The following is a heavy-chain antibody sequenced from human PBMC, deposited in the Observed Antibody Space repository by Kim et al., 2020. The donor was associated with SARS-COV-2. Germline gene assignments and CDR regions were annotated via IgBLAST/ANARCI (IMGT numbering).Heavy chain of an antibody. CDR1: GGSFSGYY. CDR2: INHSGST. D-gene: IGHD3-10*01. V-gene: IGHV4-34*01. Sequence: SETLSLTCAVYGGSFSGYYWSWIRQPPGKGLEWIGEINHSGSTNYNPSLKSRVTISVDTSKNQFSLKLSSVTAADTAVYYCARGIPNSYYGSGSYGDYWGQGTLVTVSS. J-gene: IGHJ4*02. CDR3: ARGIPNSYYGSGSYGDY.